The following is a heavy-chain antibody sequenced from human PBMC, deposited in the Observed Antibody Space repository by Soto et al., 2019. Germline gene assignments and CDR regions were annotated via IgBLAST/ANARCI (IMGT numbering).Heavy chain of an antibody. CDR2: INAYNGNT. V-gene: IGHV1-18*01. CDR3: ASDVGYGLIDY. CDR1: GYTFSSYA. D-gene: IGHD5-12*01. Sequence: QVQLVQSGAEVKKPGASVKVSCKASGYTFSSYAISWVRQAPGQGLEWMGWINAYNGNTNYAQKLQGRVTMTTDTSTSTAYLRLRRLSSDDTAVYYCASDVGYGLIDYWGQGTLVTVSS. J-gene: IGHJ4*02.